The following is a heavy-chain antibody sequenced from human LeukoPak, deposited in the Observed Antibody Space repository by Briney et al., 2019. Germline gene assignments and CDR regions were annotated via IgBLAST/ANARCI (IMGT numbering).Heavy chain of an antibody. Sequence: ASLKLSCKASGYTFSGYYMHWVRRAPGQGLEWMGCINPNSGATNYAQKLQGRVTMTRDTSISTAYMEMSRLRSDNTAVYYCARDYSGMDVWGQGTTVTVSS. V-gene: IGHV1-2*02. CDR2: INPNSGAT. CDR3: ARDYSGMDV. J-gene: IGHJ6*02. CDR1: GYTFSGYY. D-gene: IGHD4-11*01.